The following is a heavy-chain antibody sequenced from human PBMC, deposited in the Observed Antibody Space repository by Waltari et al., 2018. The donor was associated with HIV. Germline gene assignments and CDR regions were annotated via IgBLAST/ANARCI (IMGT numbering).Heavy chain of an antibody. J-gene: IGHJ6*02. D-gene: IGHD3-3*01. Sequence: QVQLVQSETQVKKPGASLKVSCKASGYRFIGFSIHWVRQAPGQGLGWVGYINPNTGATDYAQKFQGRGTVTGDPSISTAYREITTLRSDDTAIYYCARDPATVSSGMDVWGQGTTVIVSS. CDR1: GYRFIGFS. V-gene: IGHV1-2*02. CDR2: INPNTGAT. CDR3: ARDPATVSSGMDV.